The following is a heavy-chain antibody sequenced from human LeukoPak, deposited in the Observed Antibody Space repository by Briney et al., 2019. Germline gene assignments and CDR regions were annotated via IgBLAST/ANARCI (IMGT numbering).Heavy chain of an antibody. CDR1: GGTFSSYA. CDR3: ASLSRSRNDY. CDR2: IIPIFGTA. J-gene: IGHJ4*02. V-gene: IGHV1-69*13. D-gene: IGHD2-2*01. Sequence: ASVKVSCKASGGTFSSYAISWVRQAPGQGLEWMGGIIPIFGTANYAQKFQGRVTITADESTSTAYMELSSLRSEDTAVYYYASLSRSRNDYWGQGTLVTVSS.